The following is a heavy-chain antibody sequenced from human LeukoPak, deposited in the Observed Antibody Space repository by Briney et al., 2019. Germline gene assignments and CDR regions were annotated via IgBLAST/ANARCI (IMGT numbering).Heavy chain of an antibody. V-gene: IGHV1-69*13. CDR1: GGSFNSYA. Sequence: GAAVKVSCKVSGGSFNSYAISWVRQAPGQGLEWMGGIIPIFGTANYAQKFQGRVTITADESTSTAYMELSSLRSEDTAVYYCARACRYGSGSYYTDLCPWGQGTLVTVSS. D-gene: IGHD3-10*01. CDR3: ARACRYGSGSYYTDLCP. J-gene: IGHJ5*02. CDR2: IIPIFGTA.